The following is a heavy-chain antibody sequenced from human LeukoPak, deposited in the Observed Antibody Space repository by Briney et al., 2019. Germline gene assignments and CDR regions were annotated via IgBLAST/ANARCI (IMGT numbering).Heavy chain of an antibody. CDR3: ARGGNYDSSGHPAFDL. Sequence: AGGSLRLSCAASGFSVGSNYMTWVRQAPGKGLEWVSLIYPGGTIYHADSVKGRFTISRDNSKNTLYLQVNSLRVEDTAVYYCARGGNYDSSGHPAFDLWGQGTMVTVSS. CDR1: GFSVGSNY. D-gene: IGHD3-22*01. V-gene: IGHV3-66*01. J-gene: IGHJ3*01. CDR2: IYPGGTI.